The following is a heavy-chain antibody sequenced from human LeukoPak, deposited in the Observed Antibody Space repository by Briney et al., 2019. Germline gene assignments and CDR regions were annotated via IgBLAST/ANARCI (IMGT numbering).Heavy chain of an antibody. V-gene: IGHV1-18*01. CDR2: INIYKGNT. CDR3: ARNSSGWYGYFDL. Sequence: GASVKVSCKASGYIFTSHGLSWVRQAPGQVLEWMGWINIYKGNTNYAQKFQGRVTMTTDTSTSTAYMELRSLRSDDTAVYYCARNSSGWYGYFDLWGRGTLVTVSS. J-gene: IGHJ2*01. D-gene: IGHD6-25*01. CDR1: GYIFTSHG.